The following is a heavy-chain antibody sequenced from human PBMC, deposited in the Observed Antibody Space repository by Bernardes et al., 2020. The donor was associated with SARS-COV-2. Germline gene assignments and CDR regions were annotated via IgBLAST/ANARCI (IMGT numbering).Heavy chain of an antibody. CDR1: GFTFTSSW. Sequence: GGSLRLSCAASGFTFTSSWLHWVRQAPGKGLVWVSRINTDGSITNYADSVKGRFTISRDNAKNTLYLQMNSLRAEDTAVYYCVRGPSDGHGRFEYWGQGALVTVSS. V-gene: IGHV3-74*01. CDR3: VRGPSDGHGRFEY. J-gene: IGHJ4*02. CDR2: INTDGSIT.